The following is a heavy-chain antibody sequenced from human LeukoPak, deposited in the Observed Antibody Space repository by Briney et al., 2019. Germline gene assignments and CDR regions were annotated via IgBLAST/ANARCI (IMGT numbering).Heavy chain of an antibody. CDR1: GFTFRRYS. CDR3: ARDYFDSSDYPQTYYYYYMDV. V-gene: IGHV3-21*01. CDR2: ISSTSTFI. Sequence: GGSLRLSCAASGFTFRRYSMNWVRQAPGKGLEWVASISSTSTFIYSAPSVKGRFTISRDTAKNSLFLQMNSLRAEDTAIYYCARDYFDSSDYPQTYYYYYMDVWGNGTTVTVSS. J-gene: IGHJ6*03. D-gene: IGHD3-22*01.